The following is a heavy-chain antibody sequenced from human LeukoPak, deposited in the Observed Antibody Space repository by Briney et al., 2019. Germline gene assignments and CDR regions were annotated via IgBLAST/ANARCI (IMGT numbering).Heavy chain of an antibody. J-gene: IGHJ4*02. Sequence: SETLSLTCTVSGGTISRYYWSWIRQPPGKGLEWIGYIYYSGSTNYNPSLKSRVTISVDTSKNQFSLKLSSVTAADTAVHYCARGPTRNYFDYWGQGTLVTVSS. V-gene: IGHV4-59*01. CDR3: ARGPTRNYFDY. CDR2: IYYSGST. CDR1: GGTISRYY.